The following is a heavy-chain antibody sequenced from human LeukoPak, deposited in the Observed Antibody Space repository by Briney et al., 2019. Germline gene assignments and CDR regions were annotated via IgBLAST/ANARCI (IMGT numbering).Heavy chain of an antibody. D-gene: IGHD5-12*01. CDR2: IWYDGSNK. V-gene: IGHV3-33*06. CDR1: GFTFSSYG. J-gene: IGHJ3*02. Sequence: GGSLRLSCAASGFTFSSYGMHWVRQAPGKGLEWVAVIWYDGSNKYYADSVEGRFTISRDNSKNTLYLQMISLRAEDTALYYCAKGYSGYDYWAFDIWGQGTMVTVSS. CDR3: AKGYSGYDYWAFDI.